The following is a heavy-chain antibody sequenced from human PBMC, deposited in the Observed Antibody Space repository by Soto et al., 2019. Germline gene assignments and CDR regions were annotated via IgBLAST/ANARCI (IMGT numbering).Heavy chain of an antibody. CDR2: INSDGKRK. J-gene: IGHJ6*02. V-gene: IGHV3-74*01. D-gene: IGHD3-3*01. Sequence: GVLRLSCAASGFTFSGYWMYWVRQAPGKGLVWVSRINSDGKRKSYADSVEGRFTISRDNAKNTVYLQMNSLRAEDTALYYCARDRRYYDFWSGYYVSHYYYGMDVWGQGTTVTVSS. CDR3: ARDRRYYDFWSGYYVSHYYYGMDV. CDR1: GFTFSGYW.